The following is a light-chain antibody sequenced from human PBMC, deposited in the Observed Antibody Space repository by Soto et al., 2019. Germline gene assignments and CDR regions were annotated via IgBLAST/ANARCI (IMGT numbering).Light chain of an antibody. CDR1: SRDVGGYQY. V-gene: IGLV2-8*01. J-gene: IGLJ1*01. CDR3: SSYAGSNNLVV. CDR2: DVT. Sequence: QSALTQPPSASGSPGQSVTISCTGTSRDVGGYQYVSWYQQHPGKAPKLMIYDVTKRPSGVPDRLSGSKSGNTASLTVSGLQAEDEADYYCSSYAGSNNLVVFGTGTKLTVL.